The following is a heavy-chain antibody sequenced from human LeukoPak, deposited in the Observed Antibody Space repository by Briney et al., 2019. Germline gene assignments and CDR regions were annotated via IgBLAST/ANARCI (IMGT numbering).Heavy chain of an antibody. V-gene: IGHV3-7*01. J-gene: IGHJ4*02. Sequence: PGGSLRLSCAASGFTFNNYNMNWVRQAPGEGLEWVAHMKPDGTEKYYLDSVKGRFTISRDNAKNSLYLQMNSLRPEDTAVYYCARDAGYGYWVVDYWGQGTLVTVSS. CDR3: ARDAGYGYWVVDY. D-gene: IGHD5-18*01. CDR2: MKPDGTEK. CDR1: GFTFNNYN.